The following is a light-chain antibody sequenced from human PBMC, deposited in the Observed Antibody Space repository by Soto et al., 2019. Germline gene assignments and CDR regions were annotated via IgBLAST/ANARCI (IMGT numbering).Light chain of an antibody. CDR3: SSFSSITREV. J-gene: IGLJ2*01. CDR1: SSDVGGYSY. Sequence: QSALIQPPSVSGSPGQSVTISCTGTSSDVGGYSYVSWYQQHPGKTPKLMIYEVSNRPSGVSHRFSGSKSGNTASLTISGLQTEDEADYYCSSFSSITREVFGGGTKLTVL. V-gene: IGLV2-14*01. CDR2: EVS.